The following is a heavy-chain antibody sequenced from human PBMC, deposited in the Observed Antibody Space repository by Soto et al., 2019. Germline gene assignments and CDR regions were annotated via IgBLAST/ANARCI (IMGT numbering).Heavy chain of an antibody. V-gene: IGHV4-31*03. J-gene: IGHJ5*02. CDR3: ARGRYSSSSNWFDP. CDR2: IYYSGST. CDR1: GGSISSGGYY. D-gene: IGHD6-6*01. Sequence: SETLSLTCTVSGGSISSGGYYWSWIRHHPGKGLEWIGYIYYSGSTYYNPSLKSRVTISVDTSKNQFSLKLRSVTAADTAVYYCARGRYSSSSNWFDPWGQGTLVTVSS.